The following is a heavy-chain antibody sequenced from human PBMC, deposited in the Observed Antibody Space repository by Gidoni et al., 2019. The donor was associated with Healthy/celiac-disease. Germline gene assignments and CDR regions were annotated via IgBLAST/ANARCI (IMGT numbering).Heavy chain of an antibody. CDR2: ISGRGSST. CDR1: GVTFSNYG. CDR3: AKDVGPTYYHSGGSYELGPYWYFDL. Sequence: EVQLLESGGDLVQPGGSLRLSCAASGVTFSNYGMTWLRLAPGKGLEWVAAISGRGSSTFYEDSVKGRLTISRDNSKNTVYLQLSSLTAEDTALYYCAKDVGPTYYHSGGSYELGPYWYFDLWGRGTPVTVSS. V-gene: IGHV3-23*01. D-gene: IGHD3-22*01. J-gene: IGHJ2*01.